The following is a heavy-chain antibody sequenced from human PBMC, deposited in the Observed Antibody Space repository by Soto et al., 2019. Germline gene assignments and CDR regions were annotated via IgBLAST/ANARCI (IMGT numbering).Heavy chain of an antibody. D-gene: IGHD3-16*01. CDR2: IYNSGRT. Sequence: LSLTCTVSGGSISSDDYYWSWIRQPPGKGLEWIGYIYNSGRTSYNPSLESRFTISLDTSKNQFSLRLRSVTAADTAVYFCARDLGARSGALDIWGQGTKVTVSS. CDR1: GGSISSDDYY. J-gene: IGHJ3*02. CDR3: ARDLGARSGALDI. V-gene: IGHV4-30-4*01.